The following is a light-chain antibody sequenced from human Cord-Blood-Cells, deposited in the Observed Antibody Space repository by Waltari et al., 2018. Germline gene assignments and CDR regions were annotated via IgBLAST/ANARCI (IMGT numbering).Light chain of an antibody. CDR1: QSLRRN. CDR2: GTS. J-gene: IGKJ2*01. Sequence: EIVMTQSPATPTVDPGERATLSFRAIQSLRRNLAWYQQKPGQAHRLLIYGTSTRATGIPARFSGSGSGTEFTLTISSLQSEDFAVYYCQQYNNWPPLIFG. V-gene: IGKV3-15*01. CDR3: QQYNNWPPLI.